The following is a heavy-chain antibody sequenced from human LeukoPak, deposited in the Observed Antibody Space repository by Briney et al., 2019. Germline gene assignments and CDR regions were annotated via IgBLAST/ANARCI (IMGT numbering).Heavy chain of an antibody. CDR3: AKEEPPWDQFDY. J-gene: IGHJ4*02. CDR1: RFTFSDYY. CDR2: ISGSGGNT. V-gene: IGHV3-23*01. Sequence: PGGSLSLSCAPSRFTFSDYYMSWIRQAPGEGLEWVSAISGSGGNTYYADSVEGRFTISRDHSKNTLYLQVNSLRAEDTAVYYCAKEEPPWDQFDYWGQGTLVTVSS. D-gene: IGHD1-14*01.